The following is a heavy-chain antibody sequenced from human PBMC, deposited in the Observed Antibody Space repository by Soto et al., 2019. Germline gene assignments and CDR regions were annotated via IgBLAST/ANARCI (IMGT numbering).Heavy chain of an antibody. J-gene: IGHJ5*02. V-gene: IGHV4-34*01. Sequence: PSETLSLTCAVYGETFSGYYWTWIRQPPGEGLEWIGEVSHIGSTNYNPSLKSRVTISVDTSKNQFSLKLSSVTAADTAVYYCARRRQGFGELCSWYYPCTQGTLVPVSS. CDR2: VSHIGST. D-gene: IGHD3-10*01. CDR1: GETFSGYY. CDR3: ARRRQGFGELCSWYYP.